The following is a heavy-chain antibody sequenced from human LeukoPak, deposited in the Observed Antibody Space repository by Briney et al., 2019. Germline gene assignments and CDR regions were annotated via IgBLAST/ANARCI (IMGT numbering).Heavy chain of an antibody. CDR2: IWYDGSNK. CDR3: ARGGDGYCSSTSCYDNLDY. Sequence: PGGSLRLSCAASGFTFSSYGMHWVRQAPGKGLEWVAVIWYDGSNKYYADSVKGRFTISRDNSKNTLYLQMNSLRAKDTAVYYCARGGDGYCSSTSCYDNLDYWGQGTLVTVSS. CDR1: GFTFSSYG. D-gene: IGHD2-2*01. V-gene: IGHV3-33*01. J-gene: IGHJ4*02.